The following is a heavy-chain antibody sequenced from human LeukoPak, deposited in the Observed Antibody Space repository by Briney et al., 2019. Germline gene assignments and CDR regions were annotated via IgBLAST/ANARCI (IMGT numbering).Heavy chain of an antibody. CDR1: GFTFYAYA. CDR2: IGGSGDST. CDR3: AKAARKYCSDCSRGPTSLYY. D-gene: IGHD2-15*01. J-gene: IGHJ4*02. V-gene: IGHV3-23*01. Sequence: GGSLRLSCAASGFTFYAYAMRWVRQAAGKGQEWVSGIGGSGDSTIYADSVRGRFTLSRDKSKDTLYLQMNSLRAEDTAIYYCAKAARKYCSDCSRGPTSLYYWGQGTLFTVSS.